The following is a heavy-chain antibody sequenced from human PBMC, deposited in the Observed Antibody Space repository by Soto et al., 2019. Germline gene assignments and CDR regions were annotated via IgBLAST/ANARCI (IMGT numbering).Heavy chain of an antibody. V-gene: IGHV3-21*06. J-gene: IGHJ5*02. CDR2: ISTTGNYI. CDR1: GFSFSSYT. Sequence: PGGSLRLSCAASGFSFSSYTMNWVRQAPGKGLEWVSTISTTGNYINYADSVKGRFTVSRDNAKNLLYLHLNRLRGHDTRVYYCANPRDRAAWGQGTLVTVSS. CDR3: ANPRDRAA.